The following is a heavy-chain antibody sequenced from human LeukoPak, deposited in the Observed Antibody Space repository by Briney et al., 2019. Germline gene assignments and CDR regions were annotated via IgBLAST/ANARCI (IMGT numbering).Heavy chain of an antibody. J-gene: IGHJ6*03. CDR1: DFTFRNYA. D-gene: IGHD5-18*01. V-gene: IGHV3-30*04. CDR3: AKDEEDTAMANYYYYYMDV. Sequence: GRSLRLSCAASDFTFRNYAVHWVRQAPGKGLEWVAVISYDGSNKFYADSVKGRFTISRDSSNYTLYLQMNSLRAEDTAVYYCAKDEEDTAMANYYYYYMDVWGKGTTVTVSS. CDR2: ISYDGSNK.